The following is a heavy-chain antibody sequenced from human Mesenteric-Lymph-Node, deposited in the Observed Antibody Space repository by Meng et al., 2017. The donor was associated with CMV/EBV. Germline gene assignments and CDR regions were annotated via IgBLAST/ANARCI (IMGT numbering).Heavy chain of an antibody. CDR3: VRDLTGDCSSTPCSLL. CDR1: GGSISSYY. V-gene: IGHV4-59*01. CDR2: IYYSGST. J-gene: IGHJ4*02. D-gene: IGHD2-2*01. Sequence: SETLSLTCTVSGGSISSYYWSWIRQPPGKGLEWIGYIYYSGSTNYNPSLKSRVTISVDTSKNQFSLKLSSVTAADTAVYYCVRDLTGDCSSTPCSLLWGQGTLVTVSS.